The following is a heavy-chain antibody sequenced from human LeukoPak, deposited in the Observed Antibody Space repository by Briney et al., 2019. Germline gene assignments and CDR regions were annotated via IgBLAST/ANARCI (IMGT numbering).Heavy chain of an antibody. CDR1: GFTFDDYA. CDR3: ARALAARAYYYYYYMDV. Sequence: GGSLRLSCAASGFTFDDYAMHWVRQAPGKGLEWVANIKQDGSEKYYVDSVKGRFTISRDNAKNSLYLQMNSLRAEDTAVYYCARALAARAYYYYYYMDVGDKGTTVTVSS. D-gene: IGHD6-6*01. V-gene: IGHV3-7*01. CDR2: IKQDGSEK. J-gene: IGHJ6*03.